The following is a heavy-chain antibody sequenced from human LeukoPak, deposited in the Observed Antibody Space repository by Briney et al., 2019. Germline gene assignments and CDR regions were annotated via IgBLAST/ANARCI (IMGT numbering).Heavy chain of an antibody. V-gene: IGHV4-34*01. Sequence: PSETLSLTCAVYGGSFSGYYWSWIRQPPGKGLEWIGEINHSGSTSYNPSLKSRVTISVDTSKNQFSLKLSSVTAADTAVYYCARGRSLRPVPAAYFLWFDPWGQGTLVTVSS. J-gene: IGHJ5*02. CDR2: INHSGST. CDR1: GGSFSGYY. D-gene: IGHD2-2*01. CDR3: ARGRSLRPVPAAYFLWFDP.